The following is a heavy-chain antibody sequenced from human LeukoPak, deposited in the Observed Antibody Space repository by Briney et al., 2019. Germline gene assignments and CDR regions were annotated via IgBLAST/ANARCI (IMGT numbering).Heavy chain of an antibody. Sequence: SETLSLTCTVSGGSISSFYWSWIRQPPGKGLEWIGYIYYSGNTNYNPSLKNRVTISVDTSKDQFSLKLSSVTAADTAVYYCARGYSGSYGRFDYWGQGTLATVSS. D-gene: IGHD1-26*01. CDR2: IYYSGNT. J-gene: IGHJ4*02. CDR1: GGSISSFY. CDR3: ARGYSGSYGRFDY. V-gene: IGHV4-59*01.